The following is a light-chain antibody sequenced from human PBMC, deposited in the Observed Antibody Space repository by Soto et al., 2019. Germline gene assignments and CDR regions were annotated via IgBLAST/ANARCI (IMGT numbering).Light chain of an antibody. Sequence: QSALTQPASVSGSPGQSITIPCTGTSSDVGAFDYFSWYQQHPGKAPKPLILVVSDRPSGVSNRFSGSNSGNTASLTISGLQAEDEADYYCSSFTSSFTLVFGGGTKLTVL. CDR2: VVS. V-gene: IGLV2-14*03. J-gene: IGLJ3*02. CDR3: SSFTSSFTLV. CDR1: SSDVGAFDY.